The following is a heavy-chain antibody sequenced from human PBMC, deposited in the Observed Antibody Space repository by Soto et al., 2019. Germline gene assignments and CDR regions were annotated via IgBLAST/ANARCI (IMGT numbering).Heavy chain of an antibody. CDR3: AKEDLEWFVFPRLVDY. CDR2: ISYDGSNK. D-gene: IGHD3-3*01. CDR1: GFTFSSYG. J-gene: IGHJ4*02. Sequence: PGGSLILSCAASGFTFSSYGMHWARQAPGKGLEWVAVISYDGSNKYYADSVKGRFTISRDNSKNTLYLQMNSLRAEDTAVYYCAKEDLEWFVFPRLVDYWGQGTLVTVSS. V-gene: IGHV3-30*18.